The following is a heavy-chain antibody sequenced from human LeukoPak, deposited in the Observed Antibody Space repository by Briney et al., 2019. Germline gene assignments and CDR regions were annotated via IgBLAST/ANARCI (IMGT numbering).Heavy chain of an antibody. CDR2: INPNSGDT. V-gene: IGHV1-2*02. Sequence: ASVKVSCKASGYSFTGYYMHWVRQAPGQGLEWMGWINPNSGDTNSPQKFQGRVTMTRDTSISTAYMELSRLRSDDTAVYYCAREDSSSWYLGDDAFDIWGQGTMVTVSS. J-gene: IGHJ3*02. D-gene: IGHD6-13*01. CDR3: AREDSSSWYLGDDAFDI. CDR1: GYSFTGYY.